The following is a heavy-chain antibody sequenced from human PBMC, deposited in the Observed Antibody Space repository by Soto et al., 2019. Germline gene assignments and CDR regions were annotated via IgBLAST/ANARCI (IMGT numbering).Heavy chain of an antibody. Sequence: PGGSLRLSCAASGFTFSSYGMHWVRQAPGKGLEWVAVISYDGSNKYYADSVKGRFTISRDNSKNTLYLQMNSLRAEDTAVYHCAKDRRQYYYDSSGTIDYWGQGTLVTVSS. V-gene: IGHV3-30*18. CDR3: AKDRRQYYYDSSGTIDY. J-gene: IGHJ4*02. CDR2: ISYDGSNK. D-gene: IGHD3-22*01. CDR1: GFTFSSYG.